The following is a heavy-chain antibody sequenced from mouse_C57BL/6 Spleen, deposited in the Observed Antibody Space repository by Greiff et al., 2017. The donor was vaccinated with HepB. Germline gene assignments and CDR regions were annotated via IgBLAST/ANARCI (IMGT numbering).Heavy chain of an antibody. Sequence: EVKLQESGGDLVKPGGSLKLSCAASGFTFSSYGMSWVRQTPDKRLEWVATISSGGSYTYYPDSVKGRFTISRDNAKNTLYLQMSSLKSEDTAMYYCARQGTITTVVAPYYFDYWGQGTTLTVSS. J-gene: IGHJ2*01. CDR1: GFTFSSYG. CDR3: ARQGTITTVVAPYYFDY. V-gene: IGHV5-6*01. CDR2: ISSGGSYT. D-gene: IGHD1-1*01.